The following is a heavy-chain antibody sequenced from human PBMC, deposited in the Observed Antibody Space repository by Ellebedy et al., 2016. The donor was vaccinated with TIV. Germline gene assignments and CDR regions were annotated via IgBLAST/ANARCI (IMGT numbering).Heavy chain of an antibody. CDR3: AREMGDYGAPYYFDY. CDR2: IAPIFGTS. V-gene: IGHV1-69*06. CDR1: GYSFTNYG. D-gene: IGHD4-17*01. J-gene: IGHJ4*02. Sequence: ASVKVSCKASGYSFTNYGISWVRRAPGQGLEWMGGIAPIFGTSNYAQKFQGRVTIIADRSTSTAYMELSSLRSEDTAVYYCAREMGDYGAPYYFDYWGQGTLVTVSS.